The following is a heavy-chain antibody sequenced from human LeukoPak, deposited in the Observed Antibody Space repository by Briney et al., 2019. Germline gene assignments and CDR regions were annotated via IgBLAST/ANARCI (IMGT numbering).Heavy chain of an antibody. D-gene: IGHD5-12*01. CDR2: ISGSGGST. J-gene: IGHJ4*02. CDR3: AARGGYTPFDY. Sequence: GGSLRLSCAASGFTFSNYVMSWVRQAPGKGLEWVSAISGSGGSTYYADSVKGRFTISRGNSKNTLYLQMNSLRAEDTAVYYCAARGGYTPFDYWGQGTLVTVSS. V-gene: IGHV3-23*01. CDR1: GFTFSNYV.